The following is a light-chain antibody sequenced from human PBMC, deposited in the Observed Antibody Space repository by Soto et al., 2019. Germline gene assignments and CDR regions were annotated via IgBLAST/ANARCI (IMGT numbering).Light chain of an antibody. CDR2: GAS. J-gene: IGKJ5*01. Sequence: IVFTQCPATLLLSPGKRATLSCRASQNISNYLIWYQQKPGQAPRILLYGASTRATGTPGRCGGSWFGTEFILTISSLQSEYVAVYYCQQYKTWPLFGQGTRLEIK. CDR3: QQYKTWPL. V-gene: IGKV3-15*01. CDR1: QNISNY.